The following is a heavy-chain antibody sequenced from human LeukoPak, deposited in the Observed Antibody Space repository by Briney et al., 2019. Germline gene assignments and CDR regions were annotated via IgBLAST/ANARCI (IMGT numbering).Heavy chain of an antibody. D-gene: IGHD3-10*01. Sequence: SETLSLTCTVSGGSISSSSYYWGWIRQPPGKGLEWIGSIYYSGSTYYNPSLKSRVTISVDTSKNQFSLKLSSVTAADTAVYYCASQTFDYYGSGPTPGALGYWGQGTLVTVSS. V-gene: IGHV4-39*01. CDR2: IYYSGST. CDR3: ASQTFDYYGSGPTPGALGY. CDR1: GGSISSSSYY. J-gene: IGHJ4*02.